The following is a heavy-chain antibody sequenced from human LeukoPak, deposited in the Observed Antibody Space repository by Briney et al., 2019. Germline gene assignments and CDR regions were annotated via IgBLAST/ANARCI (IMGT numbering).Heavy chain of an antibody. V-gene: IGHV4-61*02. J-gene: IGHJ6*03. CDR1: GASISSTSYC. CDR3: ARDKRVAVAGTYIYYYYMDV. Sequence: SQTLSLTCTVSGASISSTSYCWGWIRQPAGKGLEWIGRIYISGSGSTNYNPSLKSRVTMSVDTSKNQFSLKLSSVTAADTAVYYCARDKRVAVAGTYIYYYYMDVWGNGTTVTISS. D-gene: IGHD6-19*01. CDR2: IYISGSGST.